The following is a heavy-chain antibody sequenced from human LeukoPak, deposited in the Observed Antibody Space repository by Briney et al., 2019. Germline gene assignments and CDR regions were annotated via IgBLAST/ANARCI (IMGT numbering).Heavy chain of an antibody. CDR2: IYTSGST. CDR1: GGSISSYY. Sequence: SETLSLTCTVSGGSISSYYWSWIRQPAGKGLEWIGRIYTSGSTNYNPSLKSRVTMSVDTSKNQFSLKLSSVAAADTAVYYCARLRLTVATIWEYYFDYWGQGTLVTVSP. V-gene: IGHV4-4*07. D-gene: IGHD5-12*01. J-gene: IGHJ4*02. CDR3: ARLRLTVATIWEYYFDY.